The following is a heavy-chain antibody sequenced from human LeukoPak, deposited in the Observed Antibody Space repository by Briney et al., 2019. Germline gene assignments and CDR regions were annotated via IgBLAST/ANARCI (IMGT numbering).Heavy chain of an antibody. J-gene: IGHJ4*02. CDR1: GYTFTGYY. D-gene: IGHD6-19*01. CDR3: ARVNLAVAHRWIDY. CDR2: INPNSGGT. V-gene: IGHV1-2*06. Sequence: GASVKVSCKASGYTFTGYYMHWVRQAPGQGLEWMGRINPNSGGTNYAQKFQGRVTMTRDTSISTAYMELSRLRSDDTAVYYRARVNLAVAHRWIDYWGQGTLVTVSS.